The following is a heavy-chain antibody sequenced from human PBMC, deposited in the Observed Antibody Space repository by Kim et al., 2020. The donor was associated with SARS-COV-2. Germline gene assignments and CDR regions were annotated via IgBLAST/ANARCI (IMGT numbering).Heavy chain of an antibody. V-gene: IGHV3-7*01. Sequence: GGSLRLSCAASGFTFSTYWMSWVRQAPGKGLEWVANINQDGSDKYYVDSVKGRFTISRDNAENALYLQMNSLRAEDTAVYYCAKRKGVITYYFDYWGQGT. J-gene: IGHJ4*02. CDR1: GFTFSTYW. CDR2: INQDGSDK. D-gene: IGHD3-22*01. CDR3: AKRKGVITYYFDY.